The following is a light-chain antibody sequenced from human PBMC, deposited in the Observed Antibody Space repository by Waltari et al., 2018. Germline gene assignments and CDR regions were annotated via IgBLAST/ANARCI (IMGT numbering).Light chain of an antibody. Sequence: DIQLTQSPSFLSASVGDRVTITCLASQGISTFLAWSQQKPGKAPKVLIYAASTLQSGVPSRFSGSGSGTEFTLTISSLQPEDFATYYCQHLNSYPITFGQGTRLEIK. CDR1: QGISTF. CDR3: QHLNSYPIT. J-gene: IGKJ5*01. CDR2: AAS. V-gene: IGKV1-9*01.